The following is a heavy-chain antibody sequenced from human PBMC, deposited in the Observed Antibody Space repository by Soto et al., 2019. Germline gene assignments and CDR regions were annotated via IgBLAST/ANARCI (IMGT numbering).Heavy chain of an antibody. J-gene: IGHJ6*02. CDR2: ISYDGSNK. CDR1: GFTFSSYA. D-gene: IGHD6-19*01. V-gene: IGHV3-30-3*01. Sequence: QVQLVESGGGVVQPRRSLRLSCAASGFTFSSYAMHWVRQAPGKGLEWVAVISYDGSNKYYADSVKGRFTISRDNSKNTLYLQMNSLRAEDTAVYYCARDWAGYYGMDVWGQGTTVTVSS. CDR3: ARDWAGYYGMDV.